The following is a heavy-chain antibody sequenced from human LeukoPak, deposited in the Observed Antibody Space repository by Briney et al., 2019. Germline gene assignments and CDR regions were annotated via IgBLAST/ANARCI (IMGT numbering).Heavy chain of an antibody. CDR2: IYYSGST. CDR1: GGSISSGGYY. CDR3: ASGGICSSTSCRPFDY. Sequence: SETLSLTCTVSGGSISSGGYYWSWIRQHPGKGLEWIGYIYYSGSTYYNPSLKSRVTISVDTSKNQFSLKLSSVTAAGTAVYYCASGGICSSTSCRPFDYWGQGTLVTASS. D-gene: IGHD2-2*01. J-gene: IGHJ4*02. V-gene: IGHV4-31*03.